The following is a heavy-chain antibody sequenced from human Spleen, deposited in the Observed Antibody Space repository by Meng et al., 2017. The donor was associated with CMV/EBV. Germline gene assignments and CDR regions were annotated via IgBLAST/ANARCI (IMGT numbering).Heavy chain of an antibody. CDR3: AREGVVGTTIYFDY. CDR2: IIPLLGTA. D-gene: IGHD1-1*01. CDR1: GGTFSNCG. V-gene: IGHV1-69*05. Sequence: ASGGTFSNCGVNWVRQAPGQGLEWMGGIIPLLGTANYARKFQGRVTITTDESTTTAFMELSSLRSDDTAVYYCAREGVVGTTIYFDYWGQGTLVTVSS. J-gene: IGHJ4*02.